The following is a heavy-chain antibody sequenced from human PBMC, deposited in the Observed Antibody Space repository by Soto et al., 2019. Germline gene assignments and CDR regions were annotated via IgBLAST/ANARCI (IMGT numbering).Heavy chain of an antibody. J-gene: IGHJ6*03. CDR2: ISGSGDST. CDR1: GFTFSSYA. D-gene: IGHD6-19*01. V-gene: IGHV3-23*01. CDR3: AKDRAVAGSVIYYYYYYMDV. Sequence: PGGSLRLSCAASGFTFSSYAMSWVRQPPGKGLEWVSAISGSGDSTYSADSVKGRFTISRDNSKNTLYLQMNSLRAEDTAVYYCAKDRAVAGSVIYYYYYYMDVWGKGTTVTVSS.